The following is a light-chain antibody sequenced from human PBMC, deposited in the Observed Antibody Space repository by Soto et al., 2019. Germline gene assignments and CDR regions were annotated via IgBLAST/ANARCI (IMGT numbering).Light chain of an antibody. CDR3: QQYGSSPVT. J-gene: IGKJ5*01. V-gene: IGKV3-20*01. CDR2: GSS. CDR1: QSVDIS. Sequence: EIVLTQSPATLSVSPGERVTLSCRASQSVDISLAWYQQKPGQAPRLLIFGSSSTATGIPDRFSGSGSGTDFTLTISRLEPEDFAVFYCQQYGSSPVTFGQGTRLEIK.